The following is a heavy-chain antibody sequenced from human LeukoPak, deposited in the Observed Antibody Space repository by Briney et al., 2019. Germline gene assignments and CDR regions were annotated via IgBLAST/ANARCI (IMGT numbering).Heavy chain of an antibody. Sequence: GGSLRLSCAASGFTFDEYGMSWVRHAPGKGLEWVSGIHWNDGSTSYADSVKGRFTISRDNAKNSLFLQMNSLRAEDTALYYCARRYNWNYAIDYWGQGTLVTVSS. V-gene: IGHV3-20*04. CDR3: ARRYNWNYAIDY. J-gene: IGHJ4*02. CDR2: IHWNDGST. CDR1: GFTFDEYG. D-gene: IGHD1-7*01.